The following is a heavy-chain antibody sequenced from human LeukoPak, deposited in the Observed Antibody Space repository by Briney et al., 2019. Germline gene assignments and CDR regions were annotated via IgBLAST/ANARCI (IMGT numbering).Heavy chain of an antibody. D-gene: IGHD1-26*01. CDR2: IYPGDSDT. Sequence: GESLKISCQGSGYSFTTYWIGWVRQMPGKGLEWMGIIYPGDSDTRYSPSFQGQVTISADKSISTAYLQWNSLKASDTAMYYCARHGSRWRGGLVGAFDYWGQGTLVTVSS. V-gene: IGHV5-51*01. CDR3: ARHGSRWRGGLVGAFDY. CDR1: GYSFTTYW. J-gene: IGHJ4*02.